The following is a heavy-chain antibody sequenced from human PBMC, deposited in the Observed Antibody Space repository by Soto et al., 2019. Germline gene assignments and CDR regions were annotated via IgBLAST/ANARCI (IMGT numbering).Heavy chain of an antibody. J-gene: IGHJ6*02. Sequence: GGSLRLSCAGSGFTFSSYWMHWVRQAPGKGLVWVSRIKSDGSSTSYADSVKGRFTISRDNAENTVYLQMNSLRAEDTAVYYCARGIPNVYGTDVWGQGTSVTVS. CDR1: GFTFSSYW. V-gene: IGHV3-74*01. D-gene: IGHD5-18*01. CDR3: ARGIPNVYGTDV. CDR2: IKSDGSST.